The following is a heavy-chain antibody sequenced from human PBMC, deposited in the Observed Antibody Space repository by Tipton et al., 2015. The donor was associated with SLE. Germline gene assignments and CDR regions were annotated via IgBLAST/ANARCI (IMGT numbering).Heavy chain of an antibody. CDR3: ARRDVEVAPLGFDY. CDR2: IYDSGRT. V-gene: IGHV4-59*11. CDR1: GGSIRGHY. J-gene: IGHJ4*02. Sequence: TLSLTCTVSGGSIRGHYWNWIRQPPGKGLEWIGYIYDSGRTNYNPSLRGRVSISVDKSKNQFSLKLTSVTAADTAVYYCARRDVEVAPLGFDYWGQGTLVTVSS. D-gene: IGHD5-24*01.